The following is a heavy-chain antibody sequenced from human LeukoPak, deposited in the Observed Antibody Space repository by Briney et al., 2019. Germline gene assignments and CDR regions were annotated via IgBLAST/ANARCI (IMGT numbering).Heavy chain of an antibody. CDR2: ISYDGSNK. J-gene: IGHJ4*02. CDR3: AKVGDSWDFDY. D-gene: IGHD2-15*01. Sequence: PGGSLRLSCAASGFTFSSYAMHWVRQAPGKGLEWVALISYDGSNKYYADSVKGRFTVSRDNSNNTLYLHMNSLRAEDTALYYCAKVGDSWDFDYWGQGTLVTVSP. CDR1: GFTFSSYA. V-gene: IGHV3-30*18.